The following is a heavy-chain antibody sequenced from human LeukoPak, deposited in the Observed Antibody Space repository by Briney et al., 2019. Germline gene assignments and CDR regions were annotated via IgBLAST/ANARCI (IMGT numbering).Heavy chain of an antibody. Sequence: SVKVSCKAAGGTFSSYAISWVRQAPGQGLEWMGRIIPIFGTANYAQKFQGRVTITTDESTSTAYMELSSLRSEDTAVYYCARDRGSYDMDYWGQGTLVTVSS. D-gene: IGHD1-26*01. CDR2: IIPIFGTA. CDR3: ARDRGSYDMDY. CDR1: GGTFSSYA. J-gene: IGHJ4*02. V-gene: IGHV1-69*05.